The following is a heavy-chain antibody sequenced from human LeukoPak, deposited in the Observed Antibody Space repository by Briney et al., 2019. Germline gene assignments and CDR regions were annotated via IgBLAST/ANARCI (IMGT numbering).Heavy chain of an antibody. Sequence: PGRFLRLSCAASGFTFSSYGMHWVRQAPGKGLEWVAVISYDGSSKYYADSVKGRFTISRYNSKNTLYLQMNSLRAEDTAVYYCARDGRTYGDAFDIWGQGTMVTVSS. D-gene: IGHD4-17*01. CDR1: GFTFSSYG. CDR3: ARDGRTYGDAFDI. V-gene: IGHV3-30*03. CDR2: ISYDGSSK. J-gene: IGHJ3*02.